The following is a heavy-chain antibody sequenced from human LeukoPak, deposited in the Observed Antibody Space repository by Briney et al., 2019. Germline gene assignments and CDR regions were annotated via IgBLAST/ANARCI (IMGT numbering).Heavy chain of an antibody. J-gene: IGHJ6*02. Sequence: ASVKVSCKASGGTFSRFTISWVRQAPGQGLEWMGGIIPIFGTANYAQKFQGRVTITADESTSTAYMELSSLRSEDTAVYYCARGHYDFWSGYYIWGQGTTVTVSS. CDR2: IIPIFGTA. CDR3: ARGHYDFWSGYYI. V-gene: IGHV1-69*13. D-gene: IGHD3-3*01. CDR1: GGTFSRFT.